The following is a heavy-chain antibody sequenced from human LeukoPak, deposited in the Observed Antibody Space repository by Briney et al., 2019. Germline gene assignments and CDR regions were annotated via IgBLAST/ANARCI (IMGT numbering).Heavy chain of an antibody. J-gene: IGHJ3*02. D-gene: IGHD1-20*01. V-gene: IGHV3-11*04. Sequence: GGSLRLSCAASGFTFSDYYISWIRQAPGKGLECVSYITSSGSGSVIYYADSVKGRFTISRDNSKNTLYLQMNSLRAGDTAVYYCAKDRYLEGAFDIWGQGTMVTVSS. CDR2: ITSSGSGSVI. CDR1: GFTFSDYY. CDR3: AKDRYLEGAFDI.